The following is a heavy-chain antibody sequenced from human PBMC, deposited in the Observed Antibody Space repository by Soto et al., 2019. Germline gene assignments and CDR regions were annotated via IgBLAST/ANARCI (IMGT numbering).Heavy chain of an antibody. V-gene: IGHV3-30-3*01. CDR3: ATVKVGYCSSTSCRYPYFDY. D-gene: IGHD2-2*01. J-gene: IGHJ4*02. CDR2: ISYDGSNK. CDR1: GFTFSSYA. Sequence: GWSLRLSCAASGFTFSSYAMHWVRQAPGKGLEWVAVISYDGSNKYYADSVKGRFTISRDNSKNTLYLQMNSLRAEDTAVYYCATVKVGYCSSTSCRYPYFDYWGQGTLVTGSS.